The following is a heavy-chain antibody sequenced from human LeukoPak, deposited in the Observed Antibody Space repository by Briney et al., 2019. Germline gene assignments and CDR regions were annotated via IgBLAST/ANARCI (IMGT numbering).Heavy chain of an antibody. D-gene: IGHD2-15*01. CDR1: GGSFSGYY. CDR2: INHSRST. CDR3: ARGKSSYFNFDY. V-gene: IGHV4-34*01. Sequence: SETLSLTCAAYGGSFSGYYWSWIRQPPGKGLEWIGEINHSRSTNYNPSLKSRVTISVDTSKNQFSLKLSSVTAADTAVYYCARGKSSYFNFDYWGQGTLVTVSS. J-gene: IGHJ4*02.